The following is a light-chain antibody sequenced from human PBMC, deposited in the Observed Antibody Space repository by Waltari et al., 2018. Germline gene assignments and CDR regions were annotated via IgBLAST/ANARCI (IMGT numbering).Light chain of an antibody. CDR2: GAS. CDR3: QQYNNWPPA. V-gene: IGKV3-15*01. Sequence: EIVMTQSPATLSVSQGERATLSCRASQRVSSNLAWYQQKPGQAPRLLIYGASTRATGIPARFSGSGSGTEFTLTISSMQSEDFAVYYCQQYNNWPPAFGQGTRLEIK. J-gene: IGKJ5*01. CDR1: QRVSSN.